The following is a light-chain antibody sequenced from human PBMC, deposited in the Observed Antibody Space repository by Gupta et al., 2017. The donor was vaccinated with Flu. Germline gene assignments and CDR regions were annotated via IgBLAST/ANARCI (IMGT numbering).Light chain of an antibody. CDR1: QSLLHSNGYNY. CDR2: LGS. J-gene: IGKJ2*01. V-gene: IGKV2-28*01. Sequence: MVMTQPPLSLPVTPGEPASISCRSSQSLLHSNGYNYLDWYLQKPGQSPQLLIYLGSNRVSGVPDRFSGSGSGTDFTLKISRVEAEDVGVYYCMQALQTPYTFGQGTKLEIK. CDR3: MQALQTPYT.